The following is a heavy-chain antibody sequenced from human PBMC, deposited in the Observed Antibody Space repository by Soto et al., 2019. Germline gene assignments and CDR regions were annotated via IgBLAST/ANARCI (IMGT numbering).Heavy chain of an antibody. J-gene: IGHJ4*02. D-gene: IGHD6-13*01. CDR1: GFTFSSYD. CDR2: IGTAGDT. V-gene: IGHV3-13*01. CDR3: TRDPYSSTWTAFDY. Sequence: GGSLRLSCAASGFTFSSYDMHWVRQGTGKGLEWVSAIGTAGDTYYPDSVKGRFTISRENAKNSLYLQMNSLRVEDTAVYYCTRDPYSSTWTAFDYWGQGTLVTVS.